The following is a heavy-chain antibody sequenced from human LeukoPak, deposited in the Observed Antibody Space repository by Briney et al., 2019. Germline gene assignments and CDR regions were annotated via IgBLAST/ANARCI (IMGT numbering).Heavy chain of an antibody. Sequence: GGSLRLSCAASGFTFSSYGMHWVRQAPGKGLEWVAVISYDGSNKYYADSVKGRFTISRDNSKNTLYLQMNSLRAEDTAVYYCAKDLAVAGTGTNWFDPWGQGTLVTVSS. V-gene: IGHV3-30*18. CDR2: ISYDGSNK. CDR3: AKDLAVAGTGTNWFDP. CDR1: GFTFSSYG. D-gene: IGHD6-19*01. J-gene: IGHJ5*02.